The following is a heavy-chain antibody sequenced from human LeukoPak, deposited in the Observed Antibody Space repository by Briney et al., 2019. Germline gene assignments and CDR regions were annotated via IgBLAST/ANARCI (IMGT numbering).Heavy chain of an antibody. CDR2: IRSYVYGGTT. CDR1: GFTFGDYG. J-gene: IGHJ4*02. Sequence: GGSLRLSCTASGFTFGDYGMSWFRQAPGKGLECVGFIRSYVYGGTTEYAASVKGRFTISRDDSKSIAYLQMNSLKTEDTAMYSCTRASYYDSSGYYYRVGDYWGQGTLVTVSS. V-gene: IGHV3-49*03. CDR3: TRASYYDSSGYYYRVGDY. D-gene: IGHD3-22*01.